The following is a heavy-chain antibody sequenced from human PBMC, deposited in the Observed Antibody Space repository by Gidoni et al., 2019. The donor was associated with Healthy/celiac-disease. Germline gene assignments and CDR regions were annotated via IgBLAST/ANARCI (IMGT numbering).Heavy chain of an antibody. J-gene: IGHJ4*02. D-gene: IGHD3-3*01. V-gene: IGHV1-69*08. CDR3: ARDSDTIFGGRGFDY. CDR2: IIPILGIA. CDR1: GGTFSSYT. Sequence: LVQSGAEVKKPGSSVKVSCKASGGTFSSYTISWVRQAPGQGLEWMGRIIPILGIANYAQKFQGRVTITADKSTSTAYMELSSLRSEDTAVYYCARDSDTIFGGRGFDYWGQGTLVTVSS.